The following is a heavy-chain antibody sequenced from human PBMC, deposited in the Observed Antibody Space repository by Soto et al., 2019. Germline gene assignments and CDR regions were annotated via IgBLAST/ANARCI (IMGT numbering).Heavy chain of an antibody. Sequence: SETLSLTCAVYGGSFSGYYWSWVRQPPGKGLEWIGEIYHSGSTNYNPSLKSRVTISVDTSKNQFSLKLSSVTAADTARYYCWRRFAKYGVDVWGEGTTVS. V-gene: IGHV4-34*01. CDR1: GGSFSGYY. D-gene: IGHD3-3*01. CDR2: IYHSGST. J-gene: IGHJ6*02. CDR3: WRRFAKYGVDV.